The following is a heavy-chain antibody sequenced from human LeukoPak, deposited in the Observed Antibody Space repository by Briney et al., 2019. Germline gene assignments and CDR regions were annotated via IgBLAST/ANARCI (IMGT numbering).Heavy chain of an antibody. V-gene: IGHV4-34*01. CDR1: GGSFSGYY. CDR3: ARSTKRGGLYYYYYYMDV. J-gene: IGHJ6*03. D-gene: IGHD2-2*01. CDR2: INHSGST. Sequence: SETLSLTCAVYGGSFSGYYWSWIRQPRGKGLEWIGEINHSGSTNYNPSLKSRVTISVDTSKNQFSLKLSSVTAADTAVYYCARSTKRGGLYYYYYYMDVWGKGTTVTVSS.